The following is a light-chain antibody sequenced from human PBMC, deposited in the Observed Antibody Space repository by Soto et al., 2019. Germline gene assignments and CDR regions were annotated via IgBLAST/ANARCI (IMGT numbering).Light chain of an antibody. Sequence: EIVLTQTPGTLSLSPGERATLSCRASQSVTSSHLAWYQQKPGQAPRLLIYGASTRATGIPDRFSGSGSDTDFSLTIRRLDPEDFAMYYCQKYNSAPRTFGQGTKVEIK. CDR3: QKYNSAPRT. CDR1: QSVTSSH. CDR2: GAS. V-gene: IGKV3-20*01. J-gene: IGKJ1*01.